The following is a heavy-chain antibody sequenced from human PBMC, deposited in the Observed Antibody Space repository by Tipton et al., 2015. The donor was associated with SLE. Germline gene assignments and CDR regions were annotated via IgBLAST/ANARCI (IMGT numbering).Heavy chain of an antibody. CDR1: GGSISTYY. V-gene: IGHV4-59*01. Sequence: TLSLTCTVSGGSISTYYWSWIRQPPGRGLEWIGFISNGGNANYNPSLEGRITISVDTSNNQFFLRLTSVTAADTAIYYCARVSGYSFDYWGQGTPVTVSS. J-gene: IGHJ4*02. CDR2: ISNGGNA. CDR3: ARVSGYSFDY. D-gene: IGHD5-18*01.